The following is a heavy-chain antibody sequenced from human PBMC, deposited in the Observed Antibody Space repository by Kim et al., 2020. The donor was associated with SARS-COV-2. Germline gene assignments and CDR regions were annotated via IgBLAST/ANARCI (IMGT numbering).Heavy chain of an antibody. Sequence: SETLSLTCAVYGGSFSGYYWSWIRQPPGKGLEWIGEINHSGSTNYNPSLKSRVTISVDTSKNQFSLKLSSVTAADTAVYYCARGRIYGKYYYDSSGYGGTWFDPWGQGTLVTVSS. CDR1: GGSFSGYY. CDR2: INHSGST. V-gene: IGHV4-34*01. J-gene: IGHJ5*02. CDR3: ARGRIYGKYYYDSSGYGGTWFDP. D-gene: IGHD3-22*01.